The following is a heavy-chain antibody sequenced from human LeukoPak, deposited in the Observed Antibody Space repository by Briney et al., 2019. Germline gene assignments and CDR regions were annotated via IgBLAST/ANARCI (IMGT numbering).Heavy chain of an antibody. D-gene: IGHD1-1*01. CDR3: ARGGGYNWNDEDY. Sequence: GGSLRLSCAASGFSFSTYGMNWVRQAPRKGLEWVSYISRSSRTIYYADSVKGRFTISRDNAKNSLYLQMNSLRDEDTAVYYCARGGGYNWNDEDYWGQGTLVTVSS. V-gene: IGHV3-48*02. CDR2: ISRSSRTI. J-gene: IGHJ4*02. CDR1: GFSFSTYG.